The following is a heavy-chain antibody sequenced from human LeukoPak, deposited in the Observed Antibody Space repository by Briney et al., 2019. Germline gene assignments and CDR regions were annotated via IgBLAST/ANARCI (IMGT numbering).Heavy chain of an antibody. J-gene: IGHJ3*02. CDR2: IIPIFGTA. CDR3: ARAPIEYSSSSGAFDI. V-gene: IGHV1-69*05. Sequence: GASVKVSCKASGGTFSSYAISWVRQAPGQGLEWMGGIIPIFGTANYAQKFQGRVTITTDESTSTAYMELSSLRSEDTAVYYCARAPIEYSSSSGAFDIWGQGTMVTVSS. CDR1: GGTFSSYA. D-gene: IGHD6-6*01.